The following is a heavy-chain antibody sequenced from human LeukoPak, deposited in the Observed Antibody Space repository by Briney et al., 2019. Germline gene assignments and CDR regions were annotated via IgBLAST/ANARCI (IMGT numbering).Heavy chain of an antibody. CDR1: GGTFSSYA. V-gene: IGHV1-69*04. Sequence: ASVKVSCKASGGTFSSYAISWVRQAPGQGLEWMGRIIPILGIANYAQKFQGRVTITADKSTSTAYMVLSSLRSEDTAVYYCAREPHYGDPYYFDYWGQGTLVTVSS. J-gene: IGHJ4*02. CDR3: AREPHYGDPYYFDY. CDR2: IIPILGIA. D-gene: IGHD4-17*01.